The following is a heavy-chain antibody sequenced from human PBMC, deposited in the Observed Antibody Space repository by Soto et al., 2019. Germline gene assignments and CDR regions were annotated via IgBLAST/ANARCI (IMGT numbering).Heavy chain of an antibody. CDR3: ARPLRDSSGYYSVNYYYGMDV. Sequence: LGESLKISCKGSGYSFTSYWIGWVRQMPGKGLEWMGIIYPGDSDTRYSPSFQGQVTISADKSISTAYLQWSSLKASDTAMYYCARPLRDSSGYYSVNYYYGMDVWGQGTTVTVSS. V-gene: IGHV5-51*01. J-gene: IGHJ6*02. CDR1: GYSFTSYW. CDR2: IYPGDSDT. D-gene: IGHD3-22*01.